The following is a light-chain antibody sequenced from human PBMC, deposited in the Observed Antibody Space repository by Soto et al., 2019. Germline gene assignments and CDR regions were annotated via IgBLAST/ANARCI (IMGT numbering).Light chain of an antibody. CDR1: QTVRNNY. CDR2: GAS. CDR3: QQYGSSPT. V-gene: IGKV3-20*01. J-gene: IGKJ5*01. Sequence: EIVLTQSPGTLSLSPGERATLSCMASQTVRNNYLAWYQQKPGQAPRLLIYGASSRATGIPDRFSGSGSGTDFTLTISRLEPEDFAVYYCQQYGSSPTFGQGTRLEIK.